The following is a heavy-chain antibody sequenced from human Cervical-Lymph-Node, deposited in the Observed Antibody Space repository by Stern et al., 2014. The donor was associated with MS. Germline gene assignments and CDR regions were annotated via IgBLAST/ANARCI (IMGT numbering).Heavy chain of an antibody. V-gene: IGHV1-3*01. CDR3: ASSSSRSSPGTFGS. J-gene: IGHJ4*02. D-gene: IGHD6-6*01. CDR1: GDTFSKNA. Sequence: VQLVESGAEVKKPGASVKVSCKASGDTFSKNAVNWVRQAPGQRLEWMGWINADNGNTKYSQKFQGRVSITRDTSATTVYVELSSLTSEDTAVYYCASSSSRSSPGTFGSWGQGTLVTVS. CDR2: INADNGNT.